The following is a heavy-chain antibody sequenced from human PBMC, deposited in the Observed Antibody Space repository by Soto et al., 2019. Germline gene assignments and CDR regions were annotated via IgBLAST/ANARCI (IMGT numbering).Heavy chain of an antibody. J-gene: IGHJ4*02. CDR1: GFTFINHW. V-gene: IGHV3-74*01. CDR2: ITTDGSGT. CDR3: VRVSVTVYAPLS. D-gene: IGHD2-8*01. Sequence: PWGSLRLSCAASGFTFINHWIHFCRKSPGKWLLWVSYITTDGSGTSYADSVKGRFTISRDDAKSTLYLQMNSLRAEDTAVYYCVRVSVTVYAPLSWGQGTLVTVSS.